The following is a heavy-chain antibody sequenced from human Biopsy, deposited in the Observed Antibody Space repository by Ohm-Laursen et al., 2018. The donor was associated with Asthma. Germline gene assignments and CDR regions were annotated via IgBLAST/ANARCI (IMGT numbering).Heavy chain of an antibody. CDR3: ARASVAASSNWFDP. V-gene: IGHV4-30-4*02. D-gene: IGHD6-19*01. J-gene: IGHJ5*02. Sequence: SDTLSLTCTVSGASIKTDDHYWSWLRQPPGKGLEWFGFIHYSGSTSCNPSLKGGVTISVDTSKNQFSLKLSSVTAADTAVYYCARASVAASSNWFDPWGQGTLVTVSS. CDR2: IHYSGST. CDR1: GASIKTDDHY.